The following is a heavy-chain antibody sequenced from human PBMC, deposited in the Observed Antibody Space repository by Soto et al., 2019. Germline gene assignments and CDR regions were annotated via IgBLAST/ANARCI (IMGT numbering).Heavy chain of an antibody. D-gene: IGHD2-15*01. CDR1: GFTFSDAW. CDR2: IKSKSDGGTT. V-gene: IGHV3-15*01. CDR3: TTDLWRIAVVVGSTGYFNP. Sequence: GGSLRLSCAASGFTFSDAWMIWVRQAPGKGLDWVGRIKSKSDGGTTEYAAPVRGRFTISRDDSKNTLYLQMNSLKTEDTAVYYCTTDLWRIAVVVGSTGYFNPWGQGTPVTVS. J-gene: IGHJ5*02.